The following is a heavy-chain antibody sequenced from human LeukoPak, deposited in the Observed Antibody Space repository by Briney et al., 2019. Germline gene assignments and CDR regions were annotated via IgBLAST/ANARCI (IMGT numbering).Heavy chain of an antibody. CDR2: IYYIGST. Sequence: PSETLSLTCTVSAYSISSGHYWGWIRQPPGKGLEWIGSIYYIGSTYYNPSLKSGVTISLDTSKNQFSLKLYSVTAADTAVYYCARSYDSSGYYSAYWGQGTLVTVSS. D-gene: IGHD3-22*01. V-gene: IGHV4-38-2*02. CDR1: AYSISSGHY. J-gene: IGHJ4*02. CDR3: ARSYDSSGYYSAY.